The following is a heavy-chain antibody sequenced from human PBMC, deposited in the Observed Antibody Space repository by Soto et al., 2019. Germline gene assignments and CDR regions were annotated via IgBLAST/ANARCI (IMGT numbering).Heavy chain of an antibody. CDR2: IMPMFGTA. J-gene: IGHJ3*02. V-gene: IGHV1-69*13. CDR3: ARDRSGPENWTYDAFDI. CDR1: GSTFSRYA. Sequence: GASVKVSCNASGSTFSRYAISWVRQAPGQGLEWLGGIMPMFGTANYPQKFQGRVTITADESTSTAYMELSSLRSDDTAVYYCARDRSGPENWTYDAFDIWAQGTMVTVAS. D-gene: IGHD1-7*01.